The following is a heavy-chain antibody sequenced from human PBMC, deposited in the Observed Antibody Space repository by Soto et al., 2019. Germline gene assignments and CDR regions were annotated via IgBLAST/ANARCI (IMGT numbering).Heavy chain of an antibody. CDR3: VGTGTTDDY. CDR1: GASVRPGDYY. CDR2: IYNSGGS. V-gene: IGHV4-30-4*01. D-gene: IGHD4-17*01. J-gene: IGHJ4*02. Sequence: SETLSLTCSVSGASVRPGDYYWSSIRQAPGKGLEWIGYIYNSGGSYYNPSLKGRLTISIDTSKNQFSLKLNSVTAADTAIYYCVGTGTTDDYWGRGTLVTVSS.